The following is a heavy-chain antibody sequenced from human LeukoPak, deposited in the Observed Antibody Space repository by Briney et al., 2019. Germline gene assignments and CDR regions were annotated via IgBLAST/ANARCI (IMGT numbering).Heavy chain of an antibody. CDR2: INHSGTT. D-gene: IGHD6-19*01. J-gene: IGHJ4*02. Sequence: SETLSLTCAVYGGSFSGYYWSWIRQPPGKGLEWIGEINHSGTTNYNPSLKSRVTISVDTSKNQFSLKLSSVTAADTAVYYCARVGYVSAWYPFDYWGQGTPVIVSS. V-gene: IGHV4-34*01. CDR1: GGSFSGYY. CDR3: ARVGYVSAWYPFDY.